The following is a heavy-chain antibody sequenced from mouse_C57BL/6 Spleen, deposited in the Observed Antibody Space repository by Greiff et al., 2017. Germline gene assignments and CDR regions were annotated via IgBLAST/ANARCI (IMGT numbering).Heavy chain of an antibody. V-gene: IGHV5-6*01. CDR2: ISRGGSYT. CDR3: ASQDMITTMGGYFDV. CDR1: GFTFSSYG. Sequence: EVKLVESGGDLVKPGGSLKLSCAASGFTFSSYGMSWVRQTPDKRLEWVATISRGGSYTYYPDSVKGRFTLSRDNAKNTLYLQLSSLKSEDTAMYYGASQDMITTMGGYFDVWGTGTTVTVSS. J-gene: IGHJ1*03. D-gene: IGHD2-4*01.